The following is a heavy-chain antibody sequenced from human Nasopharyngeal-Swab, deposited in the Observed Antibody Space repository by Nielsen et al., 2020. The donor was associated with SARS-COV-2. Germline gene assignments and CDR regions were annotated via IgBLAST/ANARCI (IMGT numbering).Heavy chain of an antibody. CDR3: ARAGGGYGDEIYYYYGMDV. CDR1: GYTFTSYY. CDR2: MNPNSGNT. D-gene: IGHD4-17*01. Sequence: ASVKVSCKASGYTFTSYYMHWVRQAPGQGLEWMGWMNPNSGNTGYAQKFQGRVTMTRNTSISTAYMELSSLRSEDTAVYYCARAGGGYGDEIYYYYGMDVWGQGTTVTVSS. V-gene: IGHV1-8*02. J-gene: IGHJ6*02.